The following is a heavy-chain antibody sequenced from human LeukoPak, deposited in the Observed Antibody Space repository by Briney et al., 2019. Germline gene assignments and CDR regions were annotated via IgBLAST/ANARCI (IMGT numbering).Heavy chain of an antibody. CDR3: AKVITMSRGVQPFDY. Sequence: GGSLRLSCAASGFTFSSYAMSWVRQAPGKGLEWVSAISGSGGSTYYADSVKGRFTISRDNSKNTLYLQMNSLRAEDTAVYYCAKVITMSRGVQPFDYWGQGTLVTVSS. J-gene: IGHJ4*02. D-gene: IGHD3-22*01. V-gene: IGHV3-23*01. CDR2: ISGSGGST. CDR1: GFTFSSYA.